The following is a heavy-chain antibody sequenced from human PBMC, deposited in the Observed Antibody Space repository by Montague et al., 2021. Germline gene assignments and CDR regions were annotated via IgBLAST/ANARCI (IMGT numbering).Heavy chain of an antibody. J-gene: IGHJ4*02. V-gene: IGHV4-4*02. CDR3: ATVFILTGYTWDH. CDR2: ISVGGTT. Sequence: SETLSLTCAVSGVSISNTYRWTWVRQSPVKGLEWIGEISVGGTTNYNSSFKSRVTMSIDRSKNHFSLGLTSVTAADTAVYYCATVFILTGYTWDHWGQGTLVTVSS. D-gene: IGHD3-9*01. CDR1: GVSISNTYR.